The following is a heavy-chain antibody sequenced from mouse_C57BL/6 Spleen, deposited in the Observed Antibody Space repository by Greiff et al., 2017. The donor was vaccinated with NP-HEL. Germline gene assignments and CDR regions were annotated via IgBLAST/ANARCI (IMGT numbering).Heavy chain of an antibody. D-gene: IGHD1-1*01. CDR2: INPYNGGT. V-gene: IGHV1-19*01. Sequence: VQLQQSGPVLVKPGASVKMSCKASGYTFTDYYMNWVKQSHGKSLEWIGVINPYNGGTSYNQKFKGKATLTVDKSSSTAYMELNSLTSEDSAVYYCARSRGIYYYGSRDYWGQGTTLTVSS. CDR3: ARSRGIYYYGSRDY. CDR1: GYTFTDYY. J-gene: IGHJ2*01.